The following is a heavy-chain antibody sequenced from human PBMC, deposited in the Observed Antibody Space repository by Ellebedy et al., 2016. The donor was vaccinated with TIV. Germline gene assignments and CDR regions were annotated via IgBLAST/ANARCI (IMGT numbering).Heavy chain of an antibody. D-gene: IGHD5-18*01. CDR2: ISSSSSYI. J-gene: IGHJ4*02. CDR1: GLTFSSYS. CDR3: ARDDADTAIGPSGDY. Sequence: GESLKISXAASGLTFSSYSMNWVRQAPGKGLEWVSSISSSSSYIYYADSVKGRFTISRDNAKNSLYLQMNSLRAEDTAVYYCARDDADTAIGPSGDYWGQGTLVTVSS. V-gene: IGHV3-21*01.